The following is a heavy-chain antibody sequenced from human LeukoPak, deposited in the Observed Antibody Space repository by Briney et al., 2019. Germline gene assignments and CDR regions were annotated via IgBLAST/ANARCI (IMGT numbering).Heavy chain of an antibody. D-gene: IGHD4-17*01. V-gene: IGHV3-21*01. CDR1: GFTFSSYS. CDR2: ISSSSSYI. J-gene: IGHJ4*02. Sequence: GGSLRLSCAASGFTFSSYSMNWVRQAPGKGLEWVSSISSSSSYIYYADSVKGRFTISGDNAKNSLYLQMNSLRAEDTAVYYCARDATVTTPYFDYWGQGTLVTVSS. CDR3: ARDATVTTPYFDY.